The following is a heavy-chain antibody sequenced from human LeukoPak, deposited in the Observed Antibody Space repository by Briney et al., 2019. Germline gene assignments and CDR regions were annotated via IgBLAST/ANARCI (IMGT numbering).Heavy chain of an antibody. D-gene: IGHD5-18*01. CDR3: ARQTAKNVDTARFDS. CDR2: IYYSGTT. CDR1: GGSINNYY. J-gene: IGHJ4*02. V-gene: IGHV4-59*08. Sequence: SETLSLTYAISGGSINNYYWSWIRQPPGKGLEWIGYIYYSGTTNYSPSLINRLNISLDTANNQFPLRLSSVTAADTAVYYCARQTAKNVDTARFDSWGQGTLVTVSS.